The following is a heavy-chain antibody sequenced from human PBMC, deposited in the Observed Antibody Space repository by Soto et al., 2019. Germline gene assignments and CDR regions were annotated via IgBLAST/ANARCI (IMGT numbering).Heavy chain of an antibody. V-gene: IGHV4-30-2*01. Sequence: SETLSLTCAVSGGSISSGGYSWSWIRQPPGKGLEWIGYIYHSGSTYYNPSLKSRVTISVDRSKNQFSLKLSSVTAADTAVYYCARGGWLPGDYFDYWGQGTLVTVSS. J-gene: IGHJ4*02. CDR2: IYHSGST. CDR3: ARGGWLPGDYFDY. CDR1: GGSISSGGYS. D-gene: IGHD5-12*01.